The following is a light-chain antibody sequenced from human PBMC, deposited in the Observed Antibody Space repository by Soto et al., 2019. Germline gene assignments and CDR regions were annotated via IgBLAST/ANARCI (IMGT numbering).Light chain of an antibody. CDR1: QSVSSN. CDR2: GAS. CDR3: QQYNNWPRT. J-gene: IGKJ1*01. Sequence: EIVMTQSPATLSVSPGERVTLSCRASQSVSSNFAWYQQKPGQAPRRLIYGASTRATGIPARFSGSGSGTEFTLTISSLQSEDFAVYSCQQYNNWPRTFGQGTKVEIK. V-gene: IGKV3-15*01.